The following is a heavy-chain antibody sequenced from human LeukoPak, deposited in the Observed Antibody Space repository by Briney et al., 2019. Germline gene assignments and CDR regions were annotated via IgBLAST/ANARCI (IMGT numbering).Heavy chain of an antibody. J-gene: IGHJ6*02. V-gene: IGHV5-51*01. CDR2: IYPGDSDT. Sequence: GESLKISCKGSGYSFTSYWIGWVRQMPGKGLEWMGIIYPGDSDTRYSPSFQGQVTISADKSISTAYLQWSSLKASDTSMYYRARFGSDCSGGSCYEEGGSYYYYGMDVWGQGTTVTVSS. CDR3: ARFGSDCSGGSCYEEGGSYYYYGMDV. D-gene: IGHD2-15*01. CDR1: GYSFTSYW.